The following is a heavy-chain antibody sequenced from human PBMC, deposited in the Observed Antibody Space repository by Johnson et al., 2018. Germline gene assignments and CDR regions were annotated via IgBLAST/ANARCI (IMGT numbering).Heavy chain of an antibody. CDR1: GGSISSDDFY. D-gene: IGHD3-22*01. J-gene: IGHJ6*03. CDR3: SRGLSYDATSGSKTNYYYYMDV. V-gene: IGHV4-61*02. Sequence: QVQLQESGPGLVKPSQTLSLACTVSGGSISSDDFYWSWIRQPAGKGLEWIGRIYTSGRTNSNPSLVSQVLISLDTSNNQFSLNLRSVTAADTAGYYFSRGLSYDATSGSKTNYYYYMDVWGKGTTVTVSS. CDR2: IYTSGRT.